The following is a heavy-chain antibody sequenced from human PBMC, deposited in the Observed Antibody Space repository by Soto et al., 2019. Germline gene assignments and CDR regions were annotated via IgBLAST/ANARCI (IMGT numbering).Heavy chain of an antibody. CDR2: IRNDGNTK. Sequence: QVQLVESGGGVVQPGTSLRLSCTASGFQFSSNGMHWVRQAPGKGLEWVALIRNDGNTKSYAESVKGRFTISRDNSKNTLYLQMDSLRAGDTAVYYCARNPSRMDIAATGDWGQGTLVIVSS. V-gene: IGHV3-33*01. CDR1: GFQFSSNG. CDR3: ARNPSRMDIAATGD. D-gene: IGHD5-12*01. J-gene: IGHJ4*02.